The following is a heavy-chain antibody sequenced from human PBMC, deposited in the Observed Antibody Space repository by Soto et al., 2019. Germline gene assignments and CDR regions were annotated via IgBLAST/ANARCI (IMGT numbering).Heavy chain of an antibody. CDR3: ARASSGATSEY. J-gene: IGHJ4*02. Sequence: GGSLRLSCAASGFTVSSNYMSWVRQAPGKGLEWVSVIYSGGSTYYADSVKGRFTISRDNSKNTLYLQMNSLRAEDTAVYYCARASSGATSEYWGQGTLVTVSS. CDR2: IYSGGST. V-gene: IGHV3-66*01. CDR1: GFTVSSNY. D-gene: IGHD1-26*01.